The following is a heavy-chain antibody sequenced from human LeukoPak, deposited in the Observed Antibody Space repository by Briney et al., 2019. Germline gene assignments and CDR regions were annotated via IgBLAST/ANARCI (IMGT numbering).Heavy chain of an antibody. D-gene: IGHD3-10*01. CDR1: GGSISSGGYY. CDR2: IYYSGST. CDR3: ARAPLVRGVMYWYFDL. Sequence: SETLSLTCTVSGGSISSGGYYWSWIRQHPGKGLEWIGYIYYSGSTNCNPSLKSRVTISVDTSKNQFSLKLSSVTAADTAVYYCARAPLVRGVMYWYFDLWGRGTLVTVSS. V-gene: IGHV4-61*08. J-gene: IGHJ2*01.